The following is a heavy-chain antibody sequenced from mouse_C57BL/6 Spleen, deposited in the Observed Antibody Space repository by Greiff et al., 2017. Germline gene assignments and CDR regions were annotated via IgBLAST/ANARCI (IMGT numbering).Heavy chain of an antibody. V-gene: IGHV1-61*01. Sequence: QVQLQQPGAELVRPGSSVKLSCKASGYTFTSYWMDWVKQRPGQGLEWIGNIYPSDSETHYNQKFKDKATLTVDKSSSTAYMQLSSLTSEDSAVYYCAREGGYYFDYGGQGTTLTVSS. CDR2: IYPSDSET. CDR1: GYTFTSYW. J-gene: IGHJ2*01. CDR3: AREGGYYFDY.